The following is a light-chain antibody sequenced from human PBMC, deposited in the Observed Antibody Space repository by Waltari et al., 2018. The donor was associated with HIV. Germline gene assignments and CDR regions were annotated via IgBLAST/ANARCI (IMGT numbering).Light chain of an antibody. J-gene: IGKJ2*02. CDR1: QRVSSNY. CDR2: GAS. V-gene: IGKV3-20*01. Sequence: EIVLTQSPGTLSLSPGESATLSCRASQRVSSNYVAWYQQKPGQAPRLLIYGASSMATGIPDRFSGSGSGTDFTLTISRLEPEDFAVYYCQQYGSSPCTFGQGTKLEIK. CDR3: QQYGSSPCT.